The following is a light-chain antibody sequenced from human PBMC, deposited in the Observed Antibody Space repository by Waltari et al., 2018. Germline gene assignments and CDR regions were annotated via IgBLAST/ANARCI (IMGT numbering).Light chain of an antibody. CDR1: QSVSSGY. J-gene: IGKJ1*01. Sequence: EIVLTQSPGTLSLSPGERATLSCRASQSVSSGYFAWYQQKPGQAPGLLIYGASSRATGIPDRFSGSGSGTDFTLTISRLEPEDFAVYYCQQYGSSPWTFGQGTKVEIK. CDR2: GAS. V-gene: IGKV3-20*01. CDR3: QQYGSSPWT.